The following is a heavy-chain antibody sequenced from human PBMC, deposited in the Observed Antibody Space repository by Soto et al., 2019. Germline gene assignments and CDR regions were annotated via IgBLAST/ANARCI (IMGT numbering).Heavy chain of an antibody. J-gene: IGHJ4*02. CDR2: INAGNVNT. Sequence: ASVKVSCKASGYTFTSYAMHWVRQAPGQRLEWMGWINAGNVNTKYSQKFQGRVTITRDTSASTAYMELSSLRSEDTAVYYCARDSRHIPLHYWGQGTLVTVSS. D-gene: IGHD6-13*01. CDR1: GYTFTSYA. V-gene: IGHV1-3*01. CDR3: ARDSRHIPLHY.